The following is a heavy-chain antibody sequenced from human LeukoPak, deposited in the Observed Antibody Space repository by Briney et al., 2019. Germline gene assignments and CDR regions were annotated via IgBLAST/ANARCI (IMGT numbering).Heavy chain of an antibody. CDR3: ARVLQGATVDY. J-gene: IGHJ4*02. CDR2: IYGGGTT. D-gene: IGHD1-26*01. CDR1: GFTVSYNY. Sequence: GGSLRLSCVASGFTVSYNYMSWVRQAPGKGLEWVSIIYGGGTTYYADSVKGRFTISRDNSKNTLYLQMNSLRAEDTAVYYCARVLQGATVDYWGQGTLVTVSS. V-gene: IGHV3-66*01.